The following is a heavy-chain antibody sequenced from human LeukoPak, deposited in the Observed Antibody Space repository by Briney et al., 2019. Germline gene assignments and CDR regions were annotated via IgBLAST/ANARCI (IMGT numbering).Heavy chain of an antibody. CDR1: GFTFSNAW. CDR3: STIAAAGYFDY. CDR2: IKGKPDGGTA. Sequence: GGSLRLSCAASGFTFSNAWMGWVRQGPGKGLEWVGRIKGKPDGGTADHAAPVKGRFTISRDDSKNTLYLQMNSLKIEDTAVYYCSTIAAAGYFDYRGQGTLVTVSS. J-gene: IGHJ4*02. D-gene: IGHD6-13*01. V-gene: IGHV3-15*01.